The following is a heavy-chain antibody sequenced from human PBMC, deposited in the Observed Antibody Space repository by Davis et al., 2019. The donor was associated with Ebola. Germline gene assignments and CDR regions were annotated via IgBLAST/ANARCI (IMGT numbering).Heavy chain of an antibody. CDR2: IYYSGST. CDR3: ARHRRTGYYYIFDY. Sequence: MPSETLSLTCTVSGGSISSYYWSWIRQPPGKGLEWIGYIYYSGSTNYNPSLKSRVTISVDTSKNQFSLKLSSVTAADTAVYYCARHRRTGYYYIFDYWGQGTLVTVSS. D-gene: IGHD3-22*01. J-gene: IGHJ4*02. CDR1: GGSISSYY. V-gene: IGHV4-59*08.